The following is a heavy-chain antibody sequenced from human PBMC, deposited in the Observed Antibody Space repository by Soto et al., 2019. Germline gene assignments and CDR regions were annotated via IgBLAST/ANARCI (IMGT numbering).Heavy chain of an antibody. J-gene: IGHJ6*03. V-gene: IGHV4-59*01. CDR3: AREGYSGYDQYYYYYMDV. Sequence: AATMAFSCTVSGTSISNVFCRWIREPRGEGLEWVGYIDYTGSTNYDPTLKGRVTISADTSKSQSSLKLSSVTAADTAVYYCAREGYSGYDQYYYYYMDVSGKGTMVTVSS. CDR1: GTSISNVF. CDR2: IDYTGST. D-gene: IGHD5-12*01.